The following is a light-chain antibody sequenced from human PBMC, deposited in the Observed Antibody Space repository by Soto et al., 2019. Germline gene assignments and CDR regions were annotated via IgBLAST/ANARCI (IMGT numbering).Light chain of an antibody. CDR2: DNN. CDR1: SSNIGKNY. CDR3: GTWDTSLSAVV. Sequence: QSVLTQPPSVSAAPGQKVTISCSGSSSNIGKNYVSWYQRLPGKAPKLLIYDNNERSSGIPDRFSGSKSGTSATLGIAGLQTGDEADYYCGTWDTSLSAVVFGGGTKVTVL. J-gene: IGLJ2*01. V-gene: IGLV1-51*01.